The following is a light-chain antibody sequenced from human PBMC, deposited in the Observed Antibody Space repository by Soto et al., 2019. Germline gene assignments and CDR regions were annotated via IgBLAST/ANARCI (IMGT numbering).Light chain of an antibody. J-gene: IGLJ1*01. V-gene: IGLV1-47*02. CDR1: NSNIGRDY. Sequence: QSVLTQPPSASGTPGQRVTISCTGSNSNIGRDYVYWYQQLPGEAPQRLIYINNPRSSGVPDRFSGSKSGTSASLTISGLRSEDEADYYCAAWNENVSAYVFGTGTKVTVL. CDR3: AAWNENVSAYV. CDR2: INN.